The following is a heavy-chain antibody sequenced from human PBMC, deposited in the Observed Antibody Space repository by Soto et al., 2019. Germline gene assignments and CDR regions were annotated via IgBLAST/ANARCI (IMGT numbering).Heavy chain of an antibody. J-gene: IGHJ4*02. CDR1: GFTFGSYA. Sequence: EVQLLESGGGLVQPGGSLRLSCAASGFTFGSYAMTWVRQAPGKGLEWVSAISFGGGSTYYADSVKGRFTISRDNSKNTLYLQRTTRRAEDTAIYYCATDSFRSGIAVSGNYWGQGTLVTVSS. D-gene: IGHD6-19*01. V-gene: IGHV3-23*01. CDR3: ATDSFRSGIAVSGNY. CDR2: ISFGGGST.